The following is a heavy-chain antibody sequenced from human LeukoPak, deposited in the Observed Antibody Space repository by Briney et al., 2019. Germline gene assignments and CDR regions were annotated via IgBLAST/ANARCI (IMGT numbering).Heavy chain of an antibody. Sequence: ASVKVSCKASGYTFVNYGISWVRQAPGQGLEWMGWTSADNGNTRFAQKFQDRVTMTTDTSTSTAYMELRSLRSDDTAVYYCARGRRGYSYGQARGDYFDYWGQGTLVTVSS. J-gene: IGHJ4*02. CDR1: GYTFVNYG. D-gene: IGHD5-18*01. CDR3: ARGRRGYSYGQARGDYFDY. CDR2: TSADNGNT. V-gene: IGHV1-18*01.